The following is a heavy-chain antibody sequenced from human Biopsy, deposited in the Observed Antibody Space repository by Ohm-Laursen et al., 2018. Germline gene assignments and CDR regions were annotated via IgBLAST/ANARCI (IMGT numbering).Heavy chain of an antibody. D-gene: IGHD6-6*01. CDR2: ISETSSHI. CDR1: GFSVSSYD. CDR3: ARDSSRRAREGGMDV. V-gene: IGHV3-21*01. Sequence: GSLRLSCTASGFSVSSYDMNWVRQAPGKGLEWISYISETSSHIYDADSVRGRFTVARDIAKNSLYLQLNSLRVEGTAAYYCARDSSRRAREGGMDVWGQGTTVTVSS. J-gene: IGHJ6*02.